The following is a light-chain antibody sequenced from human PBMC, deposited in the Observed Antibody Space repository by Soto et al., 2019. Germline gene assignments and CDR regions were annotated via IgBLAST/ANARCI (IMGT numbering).Light chain of an antibody. V-gene: IGKV3-15*01. CDR1: QSGRNN. Sequence: EIVLTQSPGTISLYPVAIATLSGNSRQSGRNNYLVWYQQKPGQAPRLLIYGASTRATCIPARFIGSGSGTEFTLTIRSLQSEDFAVYYCQQYNNWPPWKCGQGTKVDIK. CDR2: GAS. J-gene: IGKJ1*01. CDR3: QQYNNWPPWK.